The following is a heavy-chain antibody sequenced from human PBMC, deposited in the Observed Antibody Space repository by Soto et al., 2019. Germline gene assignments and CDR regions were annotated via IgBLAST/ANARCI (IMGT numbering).Heavy chain of an antibody. J-gene: IGHJ4*02. CDR2: INPSGGST. V-gene: IGHV1-46*01. Sequence: QVQLVQSGAEVKKPGASVKVSCKASGYTFTSYYMHWVRQAPGQGLEWMGIINPSGGSTSYAQKFQGRATMTRDTSTSTVYMELSSLRSEDTAVYYCARDETVLMVYAIPGDYWGQGTLVTVSS. D-gene: IGHD2-8*01. CDR3: ARDETVLMVYAIPGDY. CDR1: GYTFTSYY.